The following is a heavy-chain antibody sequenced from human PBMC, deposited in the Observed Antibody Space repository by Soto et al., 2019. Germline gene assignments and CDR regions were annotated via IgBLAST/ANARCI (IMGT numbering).Heavy chain of an antibody. V-gene: IGHV4-59*01. CDR2: IYYSGST. CDR1: GGSISSYY. Sequence: SETLSLTCTVSGGSISSYYWSWIRQPPGKGLEWIGYIYYSGSTNYHPSLKSRFTISVDTSKNQFSLKLSSVTAADTAVYYCARDLGSSSWSQKENWFDPWGQGALVTVSS. D-gene: IGHD6-13*01. J-gene: IGHJ5*02. CDR3: ARDLGSSSWSQKENWFDP.